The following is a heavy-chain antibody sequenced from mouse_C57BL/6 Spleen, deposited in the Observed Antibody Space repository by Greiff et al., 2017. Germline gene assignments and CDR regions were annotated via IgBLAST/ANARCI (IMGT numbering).Heavy chain of an antibody. J-gene: IGHJ4*01. D-gene: IGHD1-1*01. CDR3: ARYYGSSYYYAMDY. V-gene: IGHV1-64*01. CDR1: GYTFTSYW. CDR2: IHPNSGST. Sequence: QVQLQQPGAELVKPGASVKLSCKASGYTFTSYWMHWVKQRPGQGLEWIGMIHPNSGSTNYNEKFKSKATLTVDKSSSTAYMQLSSLTSEDSAVYSCARYYGSSYYYAMDYWGQGTSVTVSS.